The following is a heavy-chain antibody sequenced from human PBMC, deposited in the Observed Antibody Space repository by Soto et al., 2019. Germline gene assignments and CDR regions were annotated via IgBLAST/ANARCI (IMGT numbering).Heavy chain of an antibody. V-gene: IGHV3-48*02. Sequence: GGSLRLSCAASRFTFSSYSMNWVRQAPGKGLEWVSYIDISSGTIYYADSVKGRFTISRDNAKNSLYLQMNSLRDEDTAVYYCARERIIDFGAYYYYGMDVWGQGTTVTVSS. CDR1: RFTFSSYS. CDR3: ARERIIDFGAYYYYGMDV. CDR2: IDISSGTI. J-gene: IGHJ6*02. D-gene: IGHD3-3*01.